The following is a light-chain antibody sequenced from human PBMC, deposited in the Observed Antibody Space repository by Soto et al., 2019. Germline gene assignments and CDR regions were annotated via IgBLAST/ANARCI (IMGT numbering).Light chain of an antibody. CDR2: GAS. V-gene: IGKV3-20*01. J-gene: IGKJ2*01. Sequence: EIVLTQSPGTLSLSPGERATLSCRASQSVSSSYLAWYQHKPGQAPRLLIYGASSRATGIPDRFSGSGSGRDFTLTISSLEPEDFAVYYCQQYGSSPHTFGQGTKLEIK. CDR3: QQYGSSPHT. CDR1: QSVSSSY.